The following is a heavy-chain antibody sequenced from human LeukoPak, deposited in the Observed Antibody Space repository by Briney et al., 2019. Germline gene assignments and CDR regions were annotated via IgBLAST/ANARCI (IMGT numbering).Heavy chain of an antibody. CDR3: ARGVTMVVSSRAFDL. Sequence: PGGSLRLSCAASGFAFGDYYMTWIRQAPGKGLEWVSYISSSGTTMYYADSVKGRFTISRDNAKNSLYLQMDSLRAEETAVYFCARGVTMVVSSRAFDLWGQGTLVTVSS. V-gene: IGHV3-11*04. J-gene: IGHJ3*01. CDR2: ISSSGTTM. D-gene: IGHD4/OR15-4a*01. CDR1: GFAFGDYY.